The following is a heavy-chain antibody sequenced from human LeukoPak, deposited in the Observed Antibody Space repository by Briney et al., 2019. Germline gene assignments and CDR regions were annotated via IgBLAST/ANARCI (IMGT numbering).Heavy chain of an antibody. J-gene: IGHJ5*02. CDR1: GFTVRNKY. V-gene: IGHV3-66*01. D-gene: IGHD3-10*01. CDR3: AKTYYYGSGSYTPDNWFDP. CDR2: IYSGETT. Sequence: GXSLRXSCAASGFTVRNKYMIWVRQAPGKGLEWVSRIYSGETTYYADSVKGRFTISRDNSKNTLYLQMNSLRAEDTAVYYCAKTYYYGSGSYTPDNWFDPWGQGTLVTVSS.